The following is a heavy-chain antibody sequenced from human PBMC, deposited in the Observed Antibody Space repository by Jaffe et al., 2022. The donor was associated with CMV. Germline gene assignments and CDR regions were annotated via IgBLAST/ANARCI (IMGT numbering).Heavy chain of an antibody. Sequence: QVQLQESGPGLVKPSETLSLTCTVSGGSISTYYWSWIRQPPGKGLGWIGYIHYSGSTNYNPSLKSRVTISVDTSKNQVSLNLTSVTAADTAVYYCARVTYYYDAYRRGDYHMDVWGKGTTVTVSS. D-gene: IGHD3-22*01. V-gene: IGHV4-59*08. CDR1: GGSISTYY. CDR2: IHYSGST. J-gene: IGHJ6*03. CDR3: ARVTYYYDAYRRGDYHMDV.